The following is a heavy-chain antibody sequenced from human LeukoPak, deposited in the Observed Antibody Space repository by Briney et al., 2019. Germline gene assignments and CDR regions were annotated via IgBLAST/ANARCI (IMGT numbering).Heavy chain of an antibody. Sequence: PSETLSLTCSVSGGSISSSSYYWAWIRQPPGKGLEWIGSIHYSGSTYYNPSLQSRVTISIDTSKNQFSLKLRFVTAADTAVYYCARVRCSGGSCPYYYYYYYMDVWGKGTTVTVSS. CDR2: IHYSGST. CDR1: GGSISSSSYY. CDR3: ARVRCSGGSCPYYYYYYYMDV. D-gene: IGHD2-15*01. V-gene: IGHV4-39*07. J-gene: IGHJ6*03.